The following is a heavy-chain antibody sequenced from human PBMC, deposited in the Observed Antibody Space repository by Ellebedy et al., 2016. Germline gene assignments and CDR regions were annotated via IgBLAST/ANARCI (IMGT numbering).Heavy chain of an antibody. J-gene: IGHJ4*02. Sequence: GGSLRLSCAASGFTVRTNYMSWVRQAPGKGLEWVSVLYSGGSTNYSDSVKGRFIISSDNSKNTLYLQMNSLRAEDTAVYYCAREGAEGFDLVRYFENWGQGTLVTVSS. CDR2: LYSGGST. CDR1: GFTVRTNY. CDR3: AREGAEGFDLVRYFEN. D-gene: IGHD2-8*02. V-gene: IGHV3-66*01.